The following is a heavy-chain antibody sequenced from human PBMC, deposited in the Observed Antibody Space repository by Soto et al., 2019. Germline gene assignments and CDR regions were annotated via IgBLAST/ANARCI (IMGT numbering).Heavy chain of an antibody. V-gene: IGHV4-39*01. CDR2: IYFSGIT. CDR3: ASSSPFHY. Sequence: SETLSLTCSVSSASLSSSTYYWSWIRQPPGRGPKWIGSIYFSGITYYKPSLKSRVSISIDTSRNQFSLKLTFVTAADTGVYYCASSSPFHYWGPGILVSVSS. D-gene: IGHD6-6*01. J-gene: IGHJ4*02. CDR1: SASLSSSTYY.